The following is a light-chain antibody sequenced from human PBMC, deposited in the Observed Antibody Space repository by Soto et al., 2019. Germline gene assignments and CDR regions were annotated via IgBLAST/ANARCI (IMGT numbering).Light chain of an antibody. J-gene: IGLJ3*02. V-gene: IGLV2-11*01. Sequence: QPVLTQPRSVSGSPGQSVTISCTGTSSDVSWYQHHPGKAPKLMIYDVYKRPSGVPDRFSGSKSGNTASLTISGLQAEDEADYYCSSYGGSHAWVFGGGTKLTVL. CDR2: DVY. CDR1: SSDV. CDR3: SSYGGSHAWV.